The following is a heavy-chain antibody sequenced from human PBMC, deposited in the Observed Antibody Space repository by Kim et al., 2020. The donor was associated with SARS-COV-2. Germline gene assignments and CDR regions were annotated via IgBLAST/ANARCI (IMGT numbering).Heavy chain of an antibody. D-gene: IGHD6-6*01. J-gene: IGHJ4*02. V-gene: IGHV3-48*02. Sequence: TMYYADSVKGRFTISRDNAKNSLYLQMNSLRDEDTAVYYCARASSSSSSYWGQGTLVTVSS. CDR2: TM. CDR3: ARASSSSSSY.